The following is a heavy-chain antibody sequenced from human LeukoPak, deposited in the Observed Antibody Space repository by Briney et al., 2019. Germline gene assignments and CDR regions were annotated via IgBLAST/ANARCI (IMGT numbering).Heavy chain of an antibody. D-gene: IGHD2-2*01. Sequence: PGGSLRLSCAASGFTFSSYWMSWVRQAPGKGLEWVANIKQDGSEKYYVDPVKGRFTISRDNAKNSLYLQMNSLRAEDTAVYYCARGPTHIVVGNWFDPWGQGTLVTVSS. CDR2: IKQDGSEK. J-gene: IGHJ5*02. V-gene: IGHV3-7*01. CDR1: GFTFSSYW. CDR3: ARGPTHIVVGNWFDP.